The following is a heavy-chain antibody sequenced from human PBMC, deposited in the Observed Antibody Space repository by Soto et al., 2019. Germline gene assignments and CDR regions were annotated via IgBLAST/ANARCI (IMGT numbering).Heavy chain of an antibody. D-gene: IGHD3-22*01. Sequence: SETLSLTCTVSGGSISSSSYYWGWIRQPPGKGLEWIGSIYYSGSTYYNPSLKSRVTISVDTSKNQFSLKLSSVTAADTAVYYCAREWRDYYDSSGYIWFDPWGQGTLVTV. CDR1: GGSISSSSYY. CDR2: IYYSGST. J-gene: IGHJ5*02. V-gene: IGHV4-39*02. CDR3: AREWRDYYDSSGYIWFDP.